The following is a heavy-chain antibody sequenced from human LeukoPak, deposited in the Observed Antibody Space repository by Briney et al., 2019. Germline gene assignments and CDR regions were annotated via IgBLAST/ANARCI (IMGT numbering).Heavy chain of an antibody. D-gene: IGHD3-16*02. J-gene: IGHJ4*02. CDR3: ARDQPPYDYVWGSYRPSFDY. CDR2: IKQDGSEK. V-gene: IGHV3-7*01. CDR1: GFTFSSYW. Sequence: PGGSLRLSCAASGFTFSSYWMSWVRQAPGKGLEWVANIKQDGSEKYYVDSVKGRFTISRDNAKNSLYLQMNSLRAEDTAVYYCARDQPPYDYVWGSYRPSFDYWGQGTLVTVSS.